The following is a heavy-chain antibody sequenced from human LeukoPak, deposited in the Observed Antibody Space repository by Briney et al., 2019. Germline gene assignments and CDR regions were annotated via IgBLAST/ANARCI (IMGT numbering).Heavy chain of an antibody. CDR2: ISYDGSNK. Sequence: PGRSLRLSCAASGFTFSSYGMHWVRQAPGKGLEWVAVISYDGSNKYYADSVKGRFTISRDNSKNTLYLQMNSLAIEDTAIYYCAKNRWGSVATPDSWGQGTVVTVSS. CDR1: GFTFSSYG. J-gene: IGHJ4*02. V-gene: IGHV3-30*18. CDR3: AKNRWGSVATPDS. D-gene: IGHD5-12*01.